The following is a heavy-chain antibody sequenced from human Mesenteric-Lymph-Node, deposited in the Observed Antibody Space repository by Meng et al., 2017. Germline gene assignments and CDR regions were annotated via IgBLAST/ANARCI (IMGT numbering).Heavy chain of an antibody. CDR3: ARPIAAAGWFDP. J-gene: IGHJ5*02. D-gene: IGHD6-13*01. CDR1: GGPITSSSDY. V-gene: IGHV4-39*01. CDR2: IYYSGRT. Sequence: LKETGQGLRMPWHTRSIAGTVSGGPITSSSDYWGGTGQPPGKGLEWIGSIYYSGRTLYNPSLKSRVTISVDTSKNQFSLKLSSVAAADTAVYYCARPIAAAGWFDPWGQGTLVTVSS.